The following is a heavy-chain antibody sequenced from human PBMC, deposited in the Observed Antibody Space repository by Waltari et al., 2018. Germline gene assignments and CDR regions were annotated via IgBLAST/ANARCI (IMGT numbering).Heavy chain of an antibody. CDR1: GGTFSSYA. CDR2: IIPIFGTA. CDR3: ARDGRLRYLDWLLSDIADAFDI. Sequence: QVQLVQSGAEVKKPGFSVKVSCKASGGTFSSYAISWVRQAPGQGLEWMGGIIPIFGTANYAQKFQGRVTITADESTSTAYMELSSLRSEDTAVYYCARDGRLRYLDWLLSDIADAFDIWGQGTMVTVSS. D-gene: IGHD3-9*01. J-gene: IGHJ3*02. V-gene: IGHV1-69*01.